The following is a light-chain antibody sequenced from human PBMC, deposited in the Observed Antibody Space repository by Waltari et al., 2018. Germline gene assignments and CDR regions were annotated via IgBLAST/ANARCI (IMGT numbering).Light chain of an antibody. CDR3: LQYNKYPRT. J-gene: IGKJ1*01. CDR1: QSLSNW. CDR2: RTS. Sequence: DIQMTHSPSTLSAFVGDRVTITCRASQSLSNWLAWYQQKPGQAPKLLIYRTSDLESGVPSRFSGSVSGTEFTLTISNLQPDDFATYYCLQYNKYPRTFGHGTKVEVK. V-gene: IGKV1-5*03.